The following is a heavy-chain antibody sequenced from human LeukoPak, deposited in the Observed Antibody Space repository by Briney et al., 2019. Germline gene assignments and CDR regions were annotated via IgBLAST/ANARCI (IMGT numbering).Heavy chain of an antibody. CDR2: IIPIFGTA. CDR1: GGTFSSYA. J-gene: IGHJ4*02. V-gene: IGHV1-69*13. D-gene: IGHD3-3*01. Sequence: SVKVSCKASGGTFSSYAISWVRQAPGQGLEWMGGIIPIFGTANYAQKFQGRVTLTADESKSTGYMELSSLRSEDTAVYYCARGVYYGFWSGYYTPPPLRYWGQGTLVTVSS. CDR3: ARGVYYGFWSGYYTPPPLRY.